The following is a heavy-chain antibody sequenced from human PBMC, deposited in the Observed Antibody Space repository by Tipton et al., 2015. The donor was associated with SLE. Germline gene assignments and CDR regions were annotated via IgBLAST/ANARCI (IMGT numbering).Heavy chain of an antibody. Sequence: TLSLTCTVSGASISSSSYYWVWFRQPPGKGLEWTGSVYYSGSTSYNPSLKSRVTMSIDTSKNQFSLKLSSVTDVDTAVYYCARTAGRSVKLWYFDLWGRGTLVTVSS. CDR3: ARTAGRSVKLWYFDL. CDR1: GASISSSSYY. V-gene: IGHV4-39*07. CDR2: VYYSGST. D-gene: IGHD5-18*01. J-gene: IGHJ2*01.